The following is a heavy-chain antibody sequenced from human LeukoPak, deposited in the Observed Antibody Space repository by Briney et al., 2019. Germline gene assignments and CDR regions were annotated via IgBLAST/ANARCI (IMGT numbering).Heavy chain of an antibody. Sequence: PSETLSLTCAVYGGSFSGYYWSRIRQPPGKGLEWIGEINRSGSTNSNPSLKSRVTISVDTSKNQFSLKLSSVTAADTAVYYCARGQKNYYGSGMFDYWGQGTLVTVSS. CDR3: ARGQKNYYGSGMFDY. CDR1: GGSFSGYY. V-gene: IGHV4-34*01. D-gene: IGHD3-10*01. J-gene: IGHJ4*02. CDR2: INRSGST.